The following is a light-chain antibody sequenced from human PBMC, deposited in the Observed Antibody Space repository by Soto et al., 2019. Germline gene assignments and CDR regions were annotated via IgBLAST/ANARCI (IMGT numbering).Light chain of an antibody. CDR2: DAS. Sequence: DIQMTQSPSSLSASVGDRVTITCRASQGISNSLAWYQQKPGKVPKLLIYDASTMKSGVPSRFSGSGSGADFIPPISSLQHQDVSTFYCQKDNSAPPTFGQGTKVEIK. CDR3: QKDNSAPPT. V-gene: IGKV1-27*01. J-gene: IGKJ1*01. CDR1: QGISNS.